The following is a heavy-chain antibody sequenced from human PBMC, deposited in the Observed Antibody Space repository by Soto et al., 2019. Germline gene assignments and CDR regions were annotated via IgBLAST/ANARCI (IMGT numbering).Heavy chain of an antibody. CDR3: ARDPGPGYSSSGGWFDP. V-gene: IGHV3-33*01. CDR2: IWYDGSNK. Sequence: QVQLVESGGGVVQPGRSLRLSCAASGFTFSSYGMHWVRQAPGKGLEWVAVIWYDGSNKYYADSVKGRFTISRDNSKNPLYLQMNSRRAEDTAVYYCARDPGPGYSSSGGWFDPWGQGTLVTVSS. D-gene: IGHD6-13*01. J-gene: IGHJ5*02. CDR1: GFTFSSYG.